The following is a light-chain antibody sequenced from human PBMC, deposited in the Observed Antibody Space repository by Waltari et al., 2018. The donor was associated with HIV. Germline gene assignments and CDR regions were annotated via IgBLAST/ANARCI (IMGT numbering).Light chain of an antibody. CDR1: SSHVDGYNF. J-gene: IGLJ3*02. CDR3: CSYAGSRTWV. CDR2: DVF. Sequence: QSALTQPASVSGSPGQSITISCTGTSSHVDGYNFVYWYPQHPGKAPQLIIFDVFKRPSGVSVRFSGAKSGNTASLTISGLQSEDEADYYCCSYAGSRTWVFGGGTKVTVL. V-gene: IGLV2-23*02.